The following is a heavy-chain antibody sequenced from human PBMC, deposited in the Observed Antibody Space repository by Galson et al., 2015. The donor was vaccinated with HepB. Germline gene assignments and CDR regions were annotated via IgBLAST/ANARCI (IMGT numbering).Heavy chain of an antibody. J-gene: IGHJ6*02. Sequence: SLRLSCAASGFTFSSYAMHWVRQAPGKGLEWVAVMTYDGSNKYYADSVKGRFTISRDNSKNTLYLQMSSLRAEDTAVYHCARDLYYYHSSGYYSSGGVGPVDVWGQGTTVTVSS. V-gene: IGHV3-30-3*01. D-gene: IGHD3-22*01. CDR2: MTYDGSNK. CDR1: GFTFSSYA. CDR3: ARDLYYYHSSGYYSSGGVGPVDV.